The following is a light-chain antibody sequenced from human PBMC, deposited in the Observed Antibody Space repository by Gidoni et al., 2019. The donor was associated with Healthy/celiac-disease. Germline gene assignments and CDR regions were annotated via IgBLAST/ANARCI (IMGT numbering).Light chain of an antibody. J-gene: IGKJ4*01. Sequence: PATLSLYPGERATLSGRASQSVSSYLAWYQQKPGQAPRLLIYDASNRATGIPARFSGSGSGTDFTLTISSLEPEDFAVYYCQQRSNWPLTFGGGTKVEIK. V-gene: IGKV3-11*01. CDR1: QSVSSY. CDR3: QQRSNWPLT. CDR2: DAS.